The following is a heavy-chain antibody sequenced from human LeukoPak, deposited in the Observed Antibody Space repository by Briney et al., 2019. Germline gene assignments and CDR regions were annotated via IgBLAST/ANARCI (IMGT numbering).Heavy chain of an antibody. CDR2: ISWNSGSI. CDR1: GFTFDDYA. V-gene: IGHV3-9*01. CDR3: AKDRDSSGWYWFDP. Sequence: GGSLRLSCAASGFTFDDYAMHWVRPAPGKGLEWVSGISWNSGSIGYADSVKGRFTISRDNAKNSLYLQMNSLRAEDTALYYCAKDRDSSGWYWFDPWGQGTLVTLSS. J-gene: IGHJ5*02. D-gene: IGHD6-19*01.